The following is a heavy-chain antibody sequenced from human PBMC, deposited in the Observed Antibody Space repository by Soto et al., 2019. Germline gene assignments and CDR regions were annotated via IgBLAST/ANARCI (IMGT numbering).Heavy chain of an antibody. J-gene: IGHJ4*02. CDR3: AGGVVSLIDFDY. Sequence: ASVKVSCKASGYTFTSYYMHWVRQAPGQGLEWMGIINPSGGSTSYTQKFQGRVTMTRDTSTGTVYMELSSLRSEDTAVYYCAGGVVSLIDFDYWGQGTLVTVSS. D-gene: IGHD3-3*01. CDR2: INPSGGST. CDR1: GYTFTSYY. V-gene: IGHV1-46*01.